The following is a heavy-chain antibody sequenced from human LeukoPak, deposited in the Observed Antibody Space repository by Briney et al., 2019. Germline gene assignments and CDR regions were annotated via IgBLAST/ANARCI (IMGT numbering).Heavy chain of an antibody. Sequence: GGSLRLSCAASGFTFSSYSMNWVRQAPGKGLEWVSTVSAGGGSTYYADSVRGRFTISRDNSKNTLYLQMNGLRAEDTAVYYCAKVNIVLVPTARRWFDPWGQGTLVTVSS. J-gene: IGHJ5*02. CDR2: VSAGGGST. D-gene: IGHD2-2*01. V-gene: IGHV3-23*01. CDR1: GFTFSSYS. CDR3: AKVNIVLVPTARRWFDP.